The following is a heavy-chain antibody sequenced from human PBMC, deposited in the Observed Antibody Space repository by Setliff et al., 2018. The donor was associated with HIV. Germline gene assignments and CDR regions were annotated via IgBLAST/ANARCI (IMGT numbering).Heavy chain of an antibody. CDR3: ARGHCSGTNCYGVDYYGMDV. D-gene: IGHD2-2*01. CDR1: GGSLSSDNW. CDR2: IYHTEYT. V-gene: IGHV4-4*02. Sequence: SETLSLTCAVSGGSLSSDNWWTWVRQPPGKGLEWIGEIYHTEYTNYSPSLKSRVSMSVDRSKNQFSLNLTSVTAADTAVYYCARGHCSGTNCYGVDYYGMDVWGQGTTVTVSS. J-gene: IGHJ6*02.